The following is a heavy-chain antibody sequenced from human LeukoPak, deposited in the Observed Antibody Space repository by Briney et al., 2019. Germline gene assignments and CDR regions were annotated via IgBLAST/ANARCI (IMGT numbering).Heavy chain of an antibody. J-gene: IGHJ6*03. CDR2: INPNSGGT. D-gene: IGHD2-2*01. Sequence: ASVKVSCKASGYTFTGYYMHWVRQAPGQGLEWMGWINPNSGGTNYAQKFQGRVTMTRDTSISTAYMELSRLRSDDTAVYYCAREPYCSSTSCYYYYYMDVWGKGTTVTVS. CDR3: AREPYCSSTSCYYYYYMDV. CDR1: GYTFTGYY. V-gene: IGHV1-2*02.